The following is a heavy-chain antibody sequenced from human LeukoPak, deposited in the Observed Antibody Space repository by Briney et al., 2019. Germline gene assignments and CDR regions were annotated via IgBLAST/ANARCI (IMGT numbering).Heavy chain of an antibody. CDR1: GGSISSYY. CDR2: IYYSGST. CDR3: ARVGRWLRKYYYYYMDV. D-gene: IGHD5-24*01. V-gene: IGHV4-59*01. Sequence: SETLSLTCTVSGGSISSYYWSWIRQPPGKGLEWIGYIYYSGSTNYNPSLKSRVTISVDTSKNQFSLKLSSVTAADTAVYYCARVGRWLRKYYYYYMDVWGKGTTVTISS. J-gene: IGHJ6*03.